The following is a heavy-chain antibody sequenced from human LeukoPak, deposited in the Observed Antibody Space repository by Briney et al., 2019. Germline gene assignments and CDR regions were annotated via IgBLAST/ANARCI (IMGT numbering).Heavy chain of an antibody. D-gene: IGHD2-2*01. CDR3: AREAIYCSSTSCYSYYYYYYGMDV. V-gene: IGHV4-34*01. CDR1: GGSFSGHY. CDR2: IHHSGRT. Sequence: PSETLSLTCAVYGGSFSGHYWSWIRHPPGKGLEWIGEIHHSGRTNYNPSLKSRVTISVDTSKNQVSLKLSSETGVDAAVYYCAREAIYCSSTSCYSYYYYYYGMDVWGQGTTVTVSS. J-gene: IGHJ6*02.